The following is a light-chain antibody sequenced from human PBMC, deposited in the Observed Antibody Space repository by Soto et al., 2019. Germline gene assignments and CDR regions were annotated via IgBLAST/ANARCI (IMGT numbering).Light chain of an antibody. CDR3: QQYYSTPIT. J-gene: IGKJ3*01. CDR2: CAS. V-gene: IGKV4-1*01. Sequence: DIVMTQSPDSLAVSLGERATINCKSSQSVLYSSNNKNYLAWYQQKPGQPPKLLIYCASTRESGVPDRFSGSGSGTDFTLTISSLQAEDLAVYYCQQYYSTPITFGPGTKVDIK. CDR1: QSVLYSSNNKNY.